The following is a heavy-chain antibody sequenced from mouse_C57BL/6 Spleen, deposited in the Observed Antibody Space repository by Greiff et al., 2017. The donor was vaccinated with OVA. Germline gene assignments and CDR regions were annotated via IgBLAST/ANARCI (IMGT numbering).Heavy chain of an antibody. Sequence: QVQLKQPGAELVKPGASVKLSCKASGYTFTSYWMQWVKQRPGQGLEWIGEIDPSDSYTNYNQKFKGKATLTVDTSSSTAYMQLSSLTSEDSAVYYCARGYDYDDGAWFAYWGQGTLVTVSA. CDR3: ARGYDYDDGAWFAY. V-gene: IGHV1-50*01. D-gene: IGHD2-4*01. CDR2: IDPSDSYT. CDR1: GYTFTSYW. J-gene: IGHJ3*01.